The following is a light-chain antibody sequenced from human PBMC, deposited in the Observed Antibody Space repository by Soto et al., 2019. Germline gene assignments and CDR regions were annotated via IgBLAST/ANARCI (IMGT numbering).Light chain of an antibody. CDR2: DAS. V-gene: IGKV3-11*01. CDR3: QQRSNLMYT. J-gene: IGKJ2*01. Sequence: EIVLTQSPATLSLSPGERATLSCRASQSVSSYLAWYQQKPGQGPRLLIYDASARATGIPARFSGSGSGTDFTLTISSLEPEDFAVYYCQQRSNLMYTFGQGTKLEIE. CDR1: QSVSSY.